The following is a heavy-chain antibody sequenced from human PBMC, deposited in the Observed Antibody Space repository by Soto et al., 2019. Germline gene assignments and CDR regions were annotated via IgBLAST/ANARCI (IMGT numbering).Heavy chain of an antibody. CDR3: ARHPDPDGSSDAFDI. D-gene: IGHD3-10*01. V-gene: IGHV4-59*08. Sequence: PSETLSLTCTVSGGSISSYYWSWIRQPPGKGLEWIGYIYYSGSTNYNPSLKSRVTISVDTSKNQFSLKLSSVTAADTAVYYCARHPDPDGSSDAFDIWGQGTMVTVSS. J-gene: IGHJ3*02. CDR2: IYYSGST. CDR1: GGSISSYY.